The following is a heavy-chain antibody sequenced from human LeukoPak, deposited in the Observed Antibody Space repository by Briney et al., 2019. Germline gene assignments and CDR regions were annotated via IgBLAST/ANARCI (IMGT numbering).Heavy chain of an antibody. D-gene: IGHD6-6*01. CDR2: IYYSGGT. Sequence: SETLSPTCTVSGGSIRSYYWSWIRQPPGKGLEWIGYIYYSGGTNYNPSLKSRVTISVGTSKNQFSLKLSSVTAADTAVYYCARLSTMSTAANIFDYWGQGTLVTVSS. CDR3: ARLSTMSTAANIFDY. V-gene: IGHV4-59*01. J-gene: IGHJ4*02. CDR1: GGSIRSYY.